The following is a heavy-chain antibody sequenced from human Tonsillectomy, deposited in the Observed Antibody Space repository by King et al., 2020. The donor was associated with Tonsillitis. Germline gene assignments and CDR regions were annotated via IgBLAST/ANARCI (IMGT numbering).Heavy chain of an antibody. D-gene: IGHD1-26*01. CDR1: GFTFSSYG. Sequence: EQLVQSGGGVVQPGRSLRLSCAASGFTFSSYGMHWVRQAPGKGLEWVAVISYDGSNEYYADSVKGRYTISRDNSKNTLYLQMNSLRAEDTAVYYCAKGGRGATTRYYYYSMDVWGKGTTVTVSS. CDR2: ISYDGSNE. J-gene: IGHJ6*03. CDR3: AKGGRGATTRYYYYSMDV. V-gene: IGHV3-30*01.